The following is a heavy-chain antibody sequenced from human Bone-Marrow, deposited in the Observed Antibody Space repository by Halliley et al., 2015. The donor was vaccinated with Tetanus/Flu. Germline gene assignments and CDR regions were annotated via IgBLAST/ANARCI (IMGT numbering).Heavy chain of an antibody. V-gene: IGHV4-30-2*01. CDR1: GGSISSGGYS. D-gene: IGHD2-15*01. CDR3: ARGAGCSGGGCVVHTPFVP. J-gene: IGHJ5*02. Sequence: TLSLTCVVSGGSISSGGYSWSWIRQPPGKGLEWIGYIYERGSTLYNPSLKSRVTISVDRSKNQFSLRLNSVTAADTAVYFCARGAGCSGGGCVVHTPFVPWGQGTLVTVPS. CDR2: IYERGST.